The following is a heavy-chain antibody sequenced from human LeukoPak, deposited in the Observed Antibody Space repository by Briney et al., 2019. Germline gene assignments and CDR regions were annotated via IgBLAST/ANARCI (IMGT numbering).Heavy chain of an antibody. V-gene: IGHV1-2*02. Sequence: ASVKVSCKASGYTFSGYYIHWVRQAPGQGLEWMGWINPNSGGTNYAQRFQGRVTMTRDTSISTAYMDLSRLRPDDTAVYYCARVDSTGYYRGRGPIDYWGQGTLVTVSS. CDR1: GYTFSGYY. D-gene: IGHD3-22*01. J-gene: IGHJ4*02. CDR2: INPNSGGT. CDR3: ARVDSTGYYRGRGPIDY.